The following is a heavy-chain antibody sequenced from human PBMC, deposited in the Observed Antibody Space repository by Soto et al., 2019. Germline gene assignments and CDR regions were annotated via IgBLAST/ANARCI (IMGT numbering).Heavy chain of an antibody. CDR2: IYWDDDK. CDR3: ARTLHGWYSGTYYGY. D-gene: IGHD1-26*01. J-gene: IGHJ4*02. CDR1: GFSLTTSGVG. Sequence: QITLNESGPTLVKPTQTLTLTCTFSGFSLTTSGVGVGWIRQPPGKALEWLALIYWDDDKRYSPSLRNRLTITKETSKNHVVLKMDNMDPVDTATYYCARTLHGWYSGTYYGYWGQGILVTVSS. V-gene: IGHV2-5*02.